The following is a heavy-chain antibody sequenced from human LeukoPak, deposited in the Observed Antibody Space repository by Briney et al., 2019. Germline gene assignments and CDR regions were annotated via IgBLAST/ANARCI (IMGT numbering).Heavy chain of an antibody. J-gene: IGHJ6*03. CDR2: MNERVTT. CDR1: GGSFSGFY. Sequence: SETLSLTCTVSGGSFSGFYCTWIRQFPGRGREWVGEMNERVTTNLNPSLRSRVTISVDPSQDQFSWTLNSVPAADTAVYYCARHGFKSILDTNIHYYYMDVGRRGTTVTAS. V-gene: IGHV4-34*01. CDR3: ARHGFKSILDTNIHYYYMDV. D-gene: IGHD2-2*02.